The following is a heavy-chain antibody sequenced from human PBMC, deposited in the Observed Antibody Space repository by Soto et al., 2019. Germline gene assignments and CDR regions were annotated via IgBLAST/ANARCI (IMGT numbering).Heavy chain of an antibody. Sequence: QVQLQESGPGLVKPSQTLSLTCTVSGGSISSGGYYWSWIRQHPGKGLEWIGYIYYSGSTYYNPSLKSRVTISVDTSKNQFSLKLSSVTAADTAVYYCARDERSYGSGSYIYYYYGMDVWGQGTTVTVSS. J-gene: IGHJ6*02. CDR3: ARDERSYGSGSYIYYYYGMDV. D-gene: IGHD3-10*01. V-gene: IGHV4-31*03. CDR2: IYYSGST. CDR1: GGSISSGGYY.